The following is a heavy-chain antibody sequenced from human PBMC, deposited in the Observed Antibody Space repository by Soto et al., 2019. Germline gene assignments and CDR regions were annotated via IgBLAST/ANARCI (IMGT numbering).Heavy chain of an antibody. CDR2: INPNSGGT. D-gene: IGHD4-4*01. J-gene: IGHJ4*02. CDR1: GYTFTGYY. Sequence: ASGKVSCKASGYTFTGYYMHWGRQAPGQGLEWMGWINPNSGGTNYAQKFQGWVTMTRDTSISTAYMELSRLRSDDTAVYYCARGISTVPLYYFDYWGQGALVTGSS. CDR3: ARGISTVPLYYFDY. V-gene: IGHV1-2*04.